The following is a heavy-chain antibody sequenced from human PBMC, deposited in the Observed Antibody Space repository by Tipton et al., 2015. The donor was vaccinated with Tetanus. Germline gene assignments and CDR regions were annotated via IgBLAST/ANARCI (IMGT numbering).Heavy chain of an antibody. D-gene: IGHD2-2*01. V-gene: IGHV4-59*01. CDR1: GDSISFYY. J-gene: IGHJ5*02. CDR3: ARDLRRYQQNNWCGP. Sequence: LRLSCTVSGDSISFYYWSWIRQPPGKGLEWIGYIYYSGNTKYNPSLKSRVTMSADTSKNQFSLNLTSVTPADKAVYYCARDLRRYQQNNWCGPWGQGTLVTVSS. CDR2: IYYSGNT.